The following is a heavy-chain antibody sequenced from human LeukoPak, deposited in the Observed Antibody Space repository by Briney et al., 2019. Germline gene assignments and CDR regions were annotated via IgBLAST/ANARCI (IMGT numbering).Heavy chain of an antibody. CDR2: IYYSGST. D-gene: IGHD1-1*01. V-gene: IGHV4-38-2*01. Sequence: SETLSLTCAVSGYSISSDYYWVWIRLPPGKGLEWIGSIYYSGSTYYNPSLKSRVTITVDTSKNQFSLNLISVTAADTALYYCARNNSIMENFDSWGQGTLVTVSS. CDR3: ARNNSIMENFDS. J-gene: IGHJ4*02. CDR1: GYSISSDYY.